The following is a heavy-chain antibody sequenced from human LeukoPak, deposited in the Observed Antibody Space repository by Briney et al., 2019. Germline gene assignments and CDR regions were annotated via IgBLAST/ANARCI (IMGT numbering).Heavy chain of an antibody. CDR2: INHSGST. V-gene: IGHV4-34*01. CDR3: ARVLKVVRGVTFDY. D-gene: IGHD3-10*01. J-gene: IGHJ4*02. Sequence: SETLSLTCAVYGGSFSGYYWSWIRQPPGKGLEWIGEINHSGSTNYNPSLKSRVTISVDTSKNQFSLKLSSVTAADTAVYYCARVLKVVRGVTFDYWGQGTLVTVSS. CDR1: GGSFSGYY.